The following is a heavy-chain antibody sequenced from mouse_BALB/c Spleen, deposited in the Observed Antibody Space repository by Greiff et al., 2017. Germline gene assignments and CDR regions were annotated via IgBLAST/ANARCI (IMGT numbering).Heavy chain of an antibody. CDR1: GFTFSDYY. J-gene: IGHJ3*01. D-gene: IGHD2-4*01. CDR3: ARGGYYDYVFAY. CDR2: ISDGGSYT. V-gene: IGHV5-4*02. Sequence: VKLVESGGGLVKPGGSLKLSCAASGFTFSDYYMYWVRQTPEKRLEWVATISDGGSYTYYPDSVKGRFTISRDNAKNNLYLQMSSLKSEDTAMYYCARGGYYDYVFAYWGQGTLVTVSA.